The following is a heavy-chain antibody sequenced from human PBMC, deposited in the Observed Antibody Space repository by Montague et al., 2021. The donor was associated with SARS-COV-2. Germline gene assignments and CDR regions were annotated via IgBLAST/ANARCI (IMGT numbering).Heavy chain of an antibody. CDR3: VRDPAGARGY. J-gene: IGHJ4*02. Sequence: SLRLSCAASGFNFIGNWMHWVRQAPGKGLEWVSRLNEYRTITSYADSVKGRFTISRDNAQNILYLQMNSLRVEDTAMYYCVRDPAGARGYWGPGTLVIVSS. D-gene: IGHD6-6*01. CDR1: GFNFIGNW. CDR2: LNEYRTIT. V-gene: IGHV3-74*01.